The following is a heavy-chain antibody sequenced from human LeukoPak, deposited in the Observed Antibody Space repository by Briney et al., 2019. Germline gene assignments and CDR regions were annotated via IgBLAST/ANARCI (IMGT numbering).Heavy chain of an antibody. Sequence: SHTLSLTCAISGDRVTSNSAAWNWIRQSPSRGLEWLGRTYYRCKWYNDYAVSVKSRITIHPDTSKNQFSLQLNSVAPEDTAVYYCAREGIAPAGTSRHYYYYYGMDVWGQGTTVTVSS. V-gene: IGHV6-1*01. D-gene: IGHD6-13*01. CDR1: GDRVTSNSAA. J-gene: IGHJ6*02. CDR2: TYYRCKWYN. CDR3: AREGIAPAGTSRHYYYYYGMDV.